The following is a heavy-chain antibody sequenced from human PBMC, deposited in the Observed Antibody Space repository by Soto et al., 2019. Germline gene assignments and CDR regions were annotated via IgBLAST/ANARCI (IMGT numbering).Heavy chain of an antibody. Sequence: SXRLSCSSSVFTFIDYYITWIRQAPGKGMEWVSYISSSGTGIYYADSVKGRFTISRDNAKNSLYLQMSSLRAEDTAVYYCAREYYDDFDIWGQGTMVTVSS. J-gene: IGHJ3*02. CDR2: ISSSGTGI. CDR3: AREYYDDFDI. CDR1: VFTFIDYY. D-gene: IGHD1-26*01. V-gene: IGHV3-11*01.